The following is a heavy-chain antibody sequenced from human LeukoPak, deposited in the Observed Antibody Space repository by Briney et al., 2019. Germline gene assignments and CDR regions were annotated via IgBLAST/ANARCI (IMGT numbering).Heavy chain of an antibody. CDR1: GGSISSYY. CDR2: IYYSGST. D-gene: IGHD3-3*01. J-gene: IGHJ5*02. CDR3: ARLTSAYYDFWSGSSWFDP. V-gene: IGHV4-59*08. Sequence: PSETLSLTCTVSGGSISSYYWSWIRQPPGKGLEWIGYIYYSGSTNYNPSLKSRVTISVDTSKNQFSLKLSSVTAADTAVYYCARLTSAYYDFWSGSSWFDPWGQGTLVTVSS.